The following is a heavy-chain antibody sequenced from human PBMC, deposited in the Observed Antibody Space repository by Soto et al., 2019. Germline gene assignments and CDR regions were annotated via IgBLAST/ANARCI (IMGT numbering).Heavy chain of an antibody. CDR3: ARGGITIFGVVTHSYYYGMDV. CDR2: IDWDDDK. CDR1: GFSLSTSGMC. Sequence: SGPTLVNPTQTLTLTCTFSGFSLSTSGMCVSWIRQPPGKALEWLALIDWDDDKYHSTSLKTRLTISKDTSKNQVGLTMTNMDPVDTATYYCARGGITIFGVVTHSYYYGMDVWGQGTTVTVSS. J-gene: IGHJ6*02. V-gene: IGHV2-70*01. D-gene: IGHD3-3*01.